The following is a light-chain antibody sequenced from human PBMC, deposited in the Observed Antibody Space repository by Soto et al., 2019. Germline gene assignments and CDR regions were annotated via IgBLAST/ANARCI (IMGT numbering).Light chain of an antibody. CDR2: DAS. CDR3: QQRSNWPPWT. V-gene: IGKV3-11*01. CDR1: QSVSSY. Sequence: EIVLTQSPATLSLSPGERATLSCRASQSVSSYLAWYQQQPGQAPRLLIYDASNRATGLPARFSGSGSGTDFTLTISSLEPDDFAVYYCQQRSNWPPWTFGQGTKVEIK. J-gene: IGKJ1*01.